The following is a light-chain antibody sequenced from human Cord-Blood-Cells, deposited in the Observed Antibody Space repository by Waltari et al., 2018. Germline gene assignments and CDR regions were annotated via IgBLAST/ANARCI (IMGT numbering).Light chain of an antibody. CDR2: EGS. J-gene: IGLJ2*01. CDR1: SSDVWCYNL. CDR3: CSYAGSSTVV. Sequence: QSALTQPASVSASPGQSITISCTGTSSDVWCYNLVPWYQQHPSKAPKLMLYEGSKRPSGVSNRFSGSKSGNTASLTISGLQAEDEADYYCCSYAGSSTVVFGGGTKLTVL. V-gene: IGLV2-23*01.